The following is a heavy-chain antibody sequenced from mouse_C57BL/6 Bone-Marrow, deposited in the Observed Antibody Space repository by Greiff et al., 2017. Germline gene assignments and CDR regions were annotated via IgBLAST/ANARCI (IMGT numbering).Heavy chain of an antibody. V-gene: IGHV5-4*03. CDR1: GFTFSSYA. Sequence: EVKLVESGGGLVKPGGSLKLSCAASGFTFSSYAMSWVRQTPEKRLEWVATISDGGSYTYYPDNVKGRFTISRDNAKNNLYLQMSHLKSEDTAMYYWARGTTVVDYYAMDYWGQGTSVTVSS. CDR3: ARGTTVVDYYAMDY. J-gene: IGHJ4*01. D-gene: IGHD1-1*01. CDR2: ISDGGSYT.